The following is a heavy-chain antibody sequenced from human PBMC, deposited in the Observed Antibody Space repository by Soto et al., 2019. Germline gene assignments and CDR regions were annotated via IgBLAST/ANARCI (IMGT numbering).Heavy chain of an antibody. CDR2: ISGSGGST. CDR3: AEDLGGVVVAAAGMDV. J-gene: IGHJ6*02. CDR1: GFTFSSYA. V-gene: IGHV3-23*01. D-gene: IGHD2-15*01. Sequence: GGSLRLSCAASGFTFSSYAMSWVRQAPGKGLKWVSAISGSGGSTYYADSVKGRFTISRDNSKNTLYLQMNSLSAEDTAVYYCAEDLGGVVVAAAGMDVWGQGTTVTVSS.